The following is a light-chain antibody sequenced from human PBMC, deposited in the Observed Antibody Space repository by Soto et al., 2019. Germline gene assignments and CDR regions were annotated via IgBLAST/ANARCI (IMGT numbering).Light chain of an antibody. CDR3: QQYAASPRT. CDR2: GAS. J-gene: IGKJ1*01. V-gene: IGKV3-20*01. CDR1: QSVSSN. Sequence: EIVLRQSPATLSVSPGERATLSCRASQSVSSNLVWYQQTPGQAPRLLIYGASSRATGIPDRFSGSGSATDFTLTISRLEPEDFAVYYCQQYAASPRTFGQGTKVDIK.